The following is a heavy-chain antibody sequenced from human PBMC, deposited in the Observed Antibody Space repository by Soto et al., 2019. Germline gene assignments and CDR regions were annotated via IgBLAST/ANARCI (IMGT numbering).Heavy chain of an antibody. D-gene: IGHD3-22*01. V-gene: IGHV1-69*01. CDR1: GGTFSRHA. J-gene: IGHJ4*02. CDR3: ARGWGYDSNDYYYAY. Sequence: QVQLVQSGAEVRKPGSSVKVSCKSSGGTFSRHAISWVRQAPGQGLEWMGGIIPIFGTANHAQKFQGRVTIIAAESTSTVYRELSSLRSEDTAMYYCARGWGYDSNDYYYAYWGQGTLVIVSS. CDR2: IIPIFGTA.